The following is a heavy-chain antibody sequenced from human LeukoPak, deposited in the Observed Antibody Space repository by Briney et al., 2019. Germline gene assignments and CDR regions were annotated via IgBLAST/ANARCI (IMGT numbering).Heavy chain of an antibody. Sequence: PSQTLSLTCTVSGGSISSGDYYLSWIRQPPGKGLEWIGYIYYSGSTYYNPSLKSRVTISVDTSKNQFSLKLSSVTAADTAVYYCARNSGSYPYYFDYWGQGTLVTVSS. CDR1: GGSISSGDYY. J-gene: IGHJ4*02. CDR2: IYYSGST. V-gene: IGHV4-30-4*08. CDR3: ARNSGSYPYYFDY. D-gene: IGHD1-26*01.